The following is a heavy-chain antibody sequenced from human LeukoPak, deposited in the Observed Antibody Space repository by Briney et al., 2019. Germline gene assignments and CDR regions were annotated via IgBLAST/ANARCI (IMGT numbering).Heavy chain of an antibody. Sequence: PSETLSLTCTVSGGSISSYSYYWGWIRQPPGKGLEWIGSIHYSGSTYYNPSLKSRVTISVDTSKNHFSLKQSSVTAADTAVYYCARYNIPGTSEFDCWGQGTLVTVSS. D-gene: IGHD2-2*01. CDR2: IHYSGST. J-gene: IGHJ4*02. CDR3: ARYNIPGTSEFDC. CDR1: GGSISSYSYY. V-gene: IGHV4-39*02.